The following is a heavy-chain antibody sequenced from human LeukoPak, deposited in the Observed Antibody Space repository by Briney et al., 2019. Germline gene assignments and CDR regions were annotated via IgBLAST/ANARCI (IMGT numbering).Heavy chain of an antibody. CDR3: AISRRDGYNFGFDY. CDR1: GGTFSGYA. Sequence: GAPVKVSCKASGGTFSGYAISWVRQAPGQGLEWMGGIIPLFGTANYAQKFQGRVTITADESTSTAYMELSSLRSEDTAVYYCAISRRDGYNFGFDYWGQGTLVTVSS. J-gene: IGHJ4*02. V-gene: IGHV1-69*01. D-gene: IGHD5-24*01. CDR2: IIPLFGTA.